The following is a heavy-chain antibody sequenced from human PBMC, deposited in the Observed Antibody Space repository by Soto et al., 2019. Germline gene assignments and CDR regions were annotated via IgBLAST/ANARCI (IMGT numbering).Heavy chain of an antibody. Sequence: SETLSLTCAVYGGSFSGYYWSWIRQPPGKGLEWIGEINHSGSTNYNPSLKSRVTISVDTSKNQFSLKLSSVTAADTAVYYCARHRRSLWSGYSNDAFDIWGQGTMVTVS. CDR1: GGSFSGYY. D-gene: IGHD3-3*01. CDR3: ARHRRSLWSGYSNDAFDI. V-gene: IGHV4-34*01. J-gene: IGHJ3*02. CDR2: INHSGST.